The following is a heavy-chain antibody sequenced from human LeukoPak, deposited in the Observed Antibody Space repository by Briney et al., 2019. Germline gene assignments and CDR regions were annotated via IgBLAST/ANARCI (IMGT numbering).Heavy chain of an antibody. D-gene: IGHD5-18*01. Sequence: PGGSLRLSCAASGFTFSSYSMNWVRQAPGKGLEWVSSISSSSYIYYADSVKGRFTMSRDNAENSLYLQMNSLRAEDTAVYYCARDIRGYSYGDFDYWGQGTLVTVSS. CDR2: ISSSSYI. CDR3: ARDIRGYSYGDFDY. V-gene: IGHV3-21*01. J-gene: IGHJ4*02. CDR1: GFTFSSYS.